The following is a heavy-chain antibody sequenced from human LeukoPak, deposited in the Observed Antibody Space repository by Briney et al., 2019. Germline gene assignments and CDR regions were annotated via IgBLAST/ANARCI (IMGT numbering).Heavy chain of an antibody. Sequence: GGSLRLSCAASGFTFSAFAMTWVRQAPGKGLEWVSSISSSSSYIYYADSVKGRFTISRDNAKNSLYLQMNSLRAEDTAVYYCARGRPINHYYYDSSGYRNPFDYWGQGTLVTVSS. CDR2: ISSSSSYI. CDR3: ARGRPINHYYYDSSGYRNPFDY. D-gene: IGHD3-22*01. CDR1: GFTFSAFA. V-gene: IGHV3-21*01. J-gene: IGHJ4*02.